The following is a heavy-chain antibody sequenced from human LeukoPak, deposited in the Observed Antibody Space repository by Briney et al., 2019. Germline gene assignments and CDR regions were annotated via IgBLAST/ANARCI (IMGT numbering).Heavy chain of an antibody. Sequence: ASVKVSCKASGYSFTSYGISWVRQAPGHGLEWMGWISAYNGNTNYAQKLQGRVTMTTVTSTSTAYMELRSLRSDATAVYYCARFENYYDSSGTPDYWGKGTLVTVSS. CDR3: ARFENYYDSSGTPDY. D-gene: IGHD3-22*01. CDR2: ISAYNGNT. J-gene: IGHJ4*02. V-gene: IGHV1-18*01. CDR1: GYSFTSYG.